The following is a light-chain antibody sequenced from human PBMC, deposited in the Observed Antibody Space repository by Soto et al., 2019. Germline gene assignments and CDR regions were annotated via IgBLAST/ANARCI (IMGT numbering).Light chain of an antibody. CDR2: GAS. V-gene: IGKV3-15*01. Sequence: EIVLTQSPATLSVSPGERATLWCRASQSLSSSSLAWYQQKPGQAPRLLIYGASTRATGIPARFSGSGSGTEFTLTISSLQSEDFAVYYCQQYNNWPRTFGQGTKVDIK. CDR1: QSLSSS. CDR3: QQYNNWPRT. J-gene: IGKJ1*01.